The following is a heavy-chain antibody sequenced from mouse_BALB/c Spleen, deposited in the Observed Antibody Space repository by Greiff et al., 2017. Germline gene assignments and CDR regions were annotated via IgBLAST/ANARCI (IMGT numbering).Heavy chain of an antibody. D-gene: IGHD4-1*01. CDR3: ARWERFDV. V-gene: IGHV1-7*01. J-gene: IGHJ1*01. CDR2: INPSTGYT. Sequence: QVQLKQSGAELAKPGASVKMSCKASGYTFTSYWMHWVKQRPGQGLEWIGYINPSTGYTEYNQKFKDKATLTADKSSSTAYMQLSSLTSEDSAVYYCARWERFDVWGAGTTVTVSS. CDR1: GYTFTSYW.